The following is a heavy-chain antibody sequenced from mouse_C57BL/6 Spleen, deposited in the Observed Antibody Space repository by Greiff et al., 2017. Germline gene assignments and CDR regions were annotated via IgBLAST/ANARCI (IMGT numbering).Heavy chain of an antibody. CDR1: GFTFSSYA. CDR2: ISDGGSYT. CDR3: AGGPSGAGYYFDY. J-gene: IGHJ2*01. D-gene: IGHD6-1*01. V-gene: IGHV5-4*03. Sequence: EVKLVESGGGLVKPGGSLKLSCAASGFTFSSYAMSWVRQTPEKRLEWVATISDGGSYTYYTDNVKGRFTISRDNTKNNLYLQLSHLKSEDTAMFYCAGGPSGAGYYFDYWGQGTTLTVSS.